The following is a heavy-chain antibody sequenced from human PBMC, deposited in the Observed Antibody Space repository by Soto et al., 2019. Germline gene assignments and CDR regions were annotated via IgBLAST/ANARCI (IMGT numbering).Heavy chain of an antibody. CDR1: GFTVSSEY. D-gene: IGHD3-16*01. CDR2: VFSGGNT. CDR3: AKGDCDC. Sequence: ALRLSCAASGFTVSSEYMSWVRQAPGKGLEWVAIVFSGGNTYHADSVKGRFTVSRDNSRNTLDLQMNSLRAEDSAVYYCAKGDCDCWGQGTLVPVSS. V-gene: IGHV3-53*01. J-gene: IGHJ4*02.